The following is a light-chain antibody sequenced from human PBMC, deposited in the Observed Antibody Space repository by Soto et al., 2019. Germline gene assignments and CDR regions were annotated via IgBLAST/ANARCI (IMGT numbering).Light chain of an antibody. V-gene: IGKV3-11*01. CDR1: ENVRTF. Sequence: EVVLTQSPATLSLSPGERATLSCRASENVRTFVDWYQQKPGQAPRLLIYGASNRATGIPARFSGSGSGTDFTLTISSLEPEDFATYYCQQYNSYPWTFGQGTKVDI. CDR3: QQYNSYPWT. CDR2: GAS. J-gene: IGKJ1*01.